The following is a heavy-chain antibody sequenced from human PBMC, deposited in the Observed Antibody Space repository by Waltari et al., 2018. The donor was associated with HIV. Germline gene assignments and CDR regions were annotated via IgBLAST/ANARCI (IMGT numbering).Heavy chain of an antibody. Sequence: EVLLVESGGGLGKPGGSLRLSCAASGFTFSDAWMSWVRQAPGKGRGGVGRIKSNTDGGTTDYAAPVKGRFTISRDDSKTTLYLEMNSLKTEDTAVYYCTTVGGGTRDYWGQGTLITVSS. CDR1: GFTFSDAW. J-gene: IGHJ4*02. D-gene: IGHD3-16*01. CDR3: TTVGGGTRDY. CDR2: IKSNTDGGTT. V-gene: IGHV3-15*01.